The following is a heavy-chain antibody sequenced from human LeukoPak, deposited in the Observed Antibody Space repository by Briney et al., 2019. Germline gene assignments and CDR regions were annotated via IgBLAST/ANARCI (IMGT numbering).Heavy chain of an antibody. D-gene: IGHD6-19*01. CDR2: IGHAGNSI. J-gene: IGHJ4*02. V-gene: IGHV3-33*01. Sequence: GESLTLTCAASGFTFSTYGMHWVRQAPGKGLEWVGVIGHAGNSIYYGASVKGRFTVPRDNSKSTLYLQMNSLRAEDTAVYYCASTFAVAGTGDYWGQGTLVTVSS. CDR1: GFTFSTYG. CDR3: ASTFAVAGTGDY.